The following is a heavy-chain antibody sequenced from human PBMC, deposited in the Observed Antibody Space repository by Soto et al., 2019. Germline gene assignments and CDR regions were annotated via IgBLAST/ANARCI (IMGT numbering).Heavy chain of an antibody. CDR3: AEEGNDYGDYIIDY. V-gene: IGHV3-30*18. D-gene: IGHD4-17*01. CDR2: ISYDGTKK. Sequence: GGSLRLSCEASGFTFRSFDMYWVRQAPGKGLEWVAVISYDGTKKYYADSVKGRFTISRDNSKNTMYLQMNSLRAEDTAVYYCAEEGNDYGDYIIDYWGQGTLVTVSS. CDR1: GFTFRSFD. J-gene: IGHJ4*02.